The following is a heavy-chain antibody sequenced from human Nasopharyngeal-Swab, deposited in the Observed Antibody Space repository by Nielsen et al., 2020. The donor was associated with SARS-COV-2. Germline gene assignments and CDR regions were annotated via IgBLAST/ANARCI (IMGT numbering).Heavy chain of an antibody. D-gene: IGHD3-3*01. CDR2: INHSGST. V-gene: IGHV4-34*01. CDR1: GGSFSGYY. J-gene: IGHJ4*02. CDR3: ARSNKYYDFWSGYYSGGYFDY. Sequence: SETLSLTCAVYGGSFSGYYWSWIRQPPGKGLEWIGEINHSGSTNYNPSLKGRVTISVDTSKNQFSLKLSSVTAADTAVYYCARSNKYYDFWSGYYSGGYFDYWGQGTLVTVSS.